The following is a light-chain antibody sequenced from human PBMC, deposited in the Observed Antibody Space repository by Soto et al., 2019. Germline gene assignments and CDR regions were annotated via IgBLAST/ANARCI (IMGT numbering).Light chain of an antibody. CDR2: QVT. CDR1: KSDIGVYNY. CDR3: SSYTDSSNYV. Sequence: QSALTQPPSASGSPGQSVTISCTGTKSDIGVYNYVSWYQQQPGKAPKLMIYQVTNRPSGVSNRFSGSRSGNTASLTISGLQAEDEADYYCSSYTDSSNYVFGTGTKVTVL. J-gene: IGLJ1*01. V-gene: IGLV2-14*01.